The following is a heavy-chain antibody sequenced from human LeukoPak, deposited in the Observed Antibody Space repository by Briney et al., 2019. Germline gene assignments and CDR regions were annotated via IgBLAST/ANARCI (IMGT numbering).Heavy chain of an antibody. D-gene: IGHD3-10*01. J-gene: IGHJ4*02. V-gene: IGHV4-59*01. Sequence: SETLSLTCTFSGGSISGYYWNWIRQPAGKGLEWIGYIYYSGSTNYNPSLKSRVTISVDTSKNQFSLKLSSVTAADTALYYCARGGSGSYYGFDYWGQGTLVTVSS. CDR1: GGSISGYY. CDR2: IYYSGST. CDR3: ARGGSGSYYGFDY.